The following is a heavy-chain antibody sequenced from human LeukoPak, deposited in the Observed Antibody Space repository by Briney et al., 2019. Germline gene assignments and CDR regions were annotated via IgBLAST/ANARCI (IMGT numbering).Heavy chain of an antibody. CDR3: TNPLIYCTNGVCPSEF. J-gene: IGHJ4*02. V-gene: IGHV5-51*01. Sequence: GESLKISCQGSGYDFTRHWIAWVRQKPGKGLEWMGIIYPGDSDTRYNPFFQGPVAISADKSISTAYLQWSSLRASDTAIYYCTNPLIYCTNGVCPSEFWGQGTLVTVSA. CDR1: GYDFTRHW. D-gene: IGHD2-8*01. CDR2: IYPGDSDT.